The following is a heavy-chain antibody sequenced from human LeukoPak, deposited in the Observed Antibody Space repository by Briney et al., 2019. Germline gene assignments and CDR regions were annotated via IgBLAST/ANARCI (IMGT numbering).Heavy chain of an antibody. J-gene: IGHJ4*02. Sequence: GGSLRLSCAASGFTFSSYWMHWVRQAPGKGLVWVSRINSDGSSTSYADSVKGRFTISRDNAKNTLYLQMNSLRAEDTAVYYYARAVYDYVWGSYRQYYFDYWGQGTLVTVSS. D-gene: IGHD3-16*02. CDR3: ARAVYDYVWGSYRQYYFDY. CDR2: INSDGSST. V-gene: IGHV3-74*01. CDR1: GFTFSSYW.